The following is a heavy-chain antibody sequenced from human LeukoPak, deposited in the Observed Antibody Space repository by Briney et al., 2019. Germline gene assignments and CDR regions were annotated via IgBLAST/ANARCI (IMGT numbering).Heavy chain of an antibody. CDR1: GGSISSSNW. D-gene: IGHD3-22*01. CDR2: IYDSGST. CDR3: ARAPPDSSGYYYAPSG. J-gene: IGHJ4*02. V-gene: IGHV4-4*02. Sequence: SETLSLTCAVSGGSISSSNWWSWVRQPPGKGLEWIGEIYDSGSTHYNPSLKRRVTISVDKSKNQFSLKLSSVTAADTAVYYCARAPPDSSGYYYAPSGWGQGTLVTVSS.